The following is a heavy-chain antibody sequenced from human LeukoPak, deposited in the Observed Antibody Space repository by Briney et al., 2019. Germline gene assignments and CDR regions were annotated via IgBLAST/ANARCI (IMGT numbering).Heavy chain of an antibody. V-gene: IGHV3-30-3*01. Sequence: GGSLRLSCGTSGFTFSSYEMNWVRQAPGKGLEWVAVISYDGSNKFYADSVKGRFTLSRDNSKNTLYLQMNSLRIEDTAVYYCGRGSVGFGELNYWGQGTLVTVSS. CDR2: ISYDGSNK. J-gene: IGHJ4*02. D-gene: IGHD3-10*01. CDR1: GFTFSSYE. CDR3: GRGSVGFGELNY.